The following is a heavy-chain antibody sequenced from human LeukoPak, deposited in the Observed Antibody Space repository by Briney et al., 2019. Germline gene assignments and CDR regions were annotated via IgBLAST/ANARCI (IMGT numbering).Heavy chain of an antibody. D-gene: IGHD5-12*01. Sequence: PSETLSLTCSVSGDSINSAGDFWGWTRQLPGKGLEWIGYIRNGGFTNYNPSLKSRMTMSIDRSKNQVYLNVISVTAADTAVYYCARQYNYLFDPWGQGTLVTVSS. V-gene: IGHV4-31*03. CDR3: ARQYNYLFDP. CDR1: GDSINSAGDF. J-gene: IGHJ5*02. CDR2: IRNGGFT.